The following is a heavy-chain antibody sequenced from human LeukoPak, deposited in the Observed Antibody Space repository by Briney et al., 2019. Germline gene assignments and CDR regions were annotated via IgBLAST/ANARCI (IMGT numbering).Heavy chain of an antibody. J-gene: IGHJ4*02. CDR1: GGSISSGTYY. D-gene: IGHD3-10*01. CDR3: ARQRLWFGELTYYFDY. Sequence: SETLSLTCSVSGGSISSGTYYWSWIRQPAGKGLEWIGRIYTSGITNYNPSLKSRVTITVDTSKNQFSLKLSSVTAADTAVYYCARQRLWFGELTYYFDYWGQGTLVTVSS. CDR2: IYTSGIT. V-gene: IGHV4-61*02.